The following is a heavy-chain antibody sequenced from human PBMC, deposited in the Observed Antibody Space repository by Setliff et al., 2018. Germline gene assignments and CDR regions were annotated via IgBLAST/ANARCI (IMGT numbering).Heavy chain of an antibody. CDR1: GFTFNTYW. Sequence: GGSLRLSCAASGFTFNTYWMHWVRQAPGKGLVWFSHINSDGSYKPYADSVKGRFTISRDNAKNSLYLQMNSLRAEDTAVYYCARVYSGYDPNHYFDYWGQGTLVTVSS. CDR2: INSDGSYK. V-gene: IGHV3-74*01. J-gene: IGHJ4*02. D-gene: IGHD5-12*01. CDR3: ARVYSGYDPNHYFDY.